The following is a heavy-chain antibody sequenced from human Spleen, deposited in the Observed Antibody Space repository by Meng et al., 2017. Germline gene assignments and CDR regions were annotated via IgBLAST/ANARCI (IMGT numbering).Heavy chain of an antibody. V-gene: IGHV3-73*01. D-gene: IGHD5/OR15-5a*01. CDR2: IRTKANSYAT. J-gene: IGHJ4*02. CDR3: TRHVVSTTSRDDY. Sequence: GESLKISCAASGFTFSDSAIHWVRQASGKGLEWIGRIRTKANSYATTYAASVEGRFTVSRDDSKNTAYLQINSLKIEDTAVYYYTRHVVSTTSRDDYWGQGTLVTVSS. CDR1: GFTFSDSA.